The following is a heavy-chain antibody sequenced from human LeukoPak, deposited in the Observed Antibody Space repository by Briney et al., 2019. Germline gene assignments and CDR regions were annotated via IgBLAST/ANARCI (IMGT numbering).Heavy chain of an antibody. CDR2: INPSGGST. CDR1: GYTFTSYY. J-gene: IGHJ4*02. D-gene: IGHD6-19*01. CDR3: ARDLEVAAFDY. V-gene: IGHV1-46*01. Sequence: ASVKVSCKASGYTFTSYYMHWVRQAPGQGLEWMGIINPSGGSTSYAQKFQGRVTMTRDTSTSTVYMELSRLRSDDTAVYYCARDLEVAAFDYWGQGTLVTVSS.